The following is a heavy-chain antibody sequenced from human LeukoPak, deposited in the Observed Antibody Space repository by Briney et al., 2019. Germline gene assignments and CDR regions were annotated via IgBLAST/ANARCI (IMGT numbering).Heavy chain of an antibody. D-gene: IGHD1-7*01. CDR1: GGSISGYY. Sequence: PSETLSLTCTVSGGSISGYYWSWIRQPAGKGLEWIGRVYTSGSTHCNPSLKSRVTMSVDTSKNQFSLKLSSVTAADTAVYYCARLITGTTTAFDIWGQGTMVTVSS. CDR2: VYTSGST. J-gene: IGHJ3*02. CDR3: ARLITGTTTAFDI. V-gene: IGHV4-4*07.